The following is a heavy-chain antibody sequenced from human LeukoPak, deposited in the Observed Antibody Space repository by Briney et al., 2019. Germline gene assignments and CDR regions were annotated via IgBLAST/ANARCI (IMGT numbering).Heavy chain of an antibody. D-gene: IGHD3-3*01. CDR1: GFTVSSNY. J-gene: IGHJ3*02. CDR2: IYSGGST. V-gene: IGHV3-66*01. Sequence: GGSLRLSCAASGFTVSSNYMSWVRQAPGKGLEWVSVIYSGGSTYYADSVKGRFTISRDNAKNSLYLDMNSLRAEDTAVYYCARDGPYSDSWSGPFPFDMWGQGTMVTVSS. CDR3: ARDGPYSDSWSGPFPFDM.